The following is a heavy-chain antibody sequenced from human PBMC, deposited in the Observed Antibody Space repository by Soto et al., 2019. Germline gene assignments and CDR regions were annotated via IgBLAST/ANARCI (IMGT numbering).Heavy chain of an antibody. V-gene: IGHV1-18*01. Sequence: ALVKVSCKSPVYTFTSYGIGCVRQAPGQGLEWMGWISAYNGNTNYAQKLQGRVTMTTDTSTSTAYMELRSLRSDDTAVYYCARDVGGEPGYWGRGTLVTVSS. CDR1: VYTFTSYG. D-gene: IGHD7-27*01. CDR3: ARDVGGEPGY. CDR2: ISAYNGNT. J-gene: IGHJ4*02.